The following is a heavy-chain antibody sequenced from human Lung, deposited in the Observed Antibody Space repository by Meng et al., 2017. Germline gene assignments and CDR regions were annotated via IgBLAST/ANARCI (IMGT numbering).Heavy chain of an antibody. J-gene: IGHJ4*02. D-gene: IGHD4-11*01. CDR1: GGSFCDYY. Sequence: QGELPTWAQVLLNPAETLSRPGVVSGGSFCDYYWIWIRAPPGKGLEWIGEINHSGSTNYNPSLESRATISVDTSQNNLSLKLSSVTAADSAVYYCARGPTTMAHDFDYWGQGTLVTVSS. CDR2: INHSGST. V-gene: IGHV4-34*01. CDR3: ARGPTTMAHDFDY.